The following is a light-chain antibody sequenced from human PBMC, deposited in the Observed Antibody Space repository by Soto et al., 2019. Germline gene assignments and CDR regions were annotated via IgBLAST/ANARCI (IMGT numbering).Light chain of an antibody. V-gene: IGLV3-21*02. CDR2: DDR. J-gene: IGLJ2*01. CDR1: NIGRKS. Sequence: SYELTQPPSVSVAPGQTARITCGGSNIGRKSVHWYQQKPGQAPVVVVYDDRDRPSGIPERFSGSNSGNTATLTISRVEAGDEADYYWQRCESNSDHGVFGGGTKLTVL. CDR3: QRCESNSDHGV.